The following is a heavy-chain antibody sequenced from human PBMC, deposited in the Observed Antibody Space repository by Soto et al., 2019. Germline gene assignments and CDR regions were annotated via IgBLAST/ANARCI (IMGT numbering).Heavy chain of an antibody. CDR1: RFTFSNYG. CDR3: ARELYYYDSSGYYPLEN. Sequence: QVQLVESGGGVVQPGKSLRLSCAASRFTFSNYGMHWVRQAPGKGLEWVALIADDGTKKYYADSVKGRFTISRDNSKXXXYXXXXXXXAXXXXXXXXARELYYYDSSGYYPLENWGQGTLVTVSS. V-gene: IGHV3-30*03. D-gene: IGHD3-22*01. J-gene: IGHJ4*02. CDR2: IADDGTKK.